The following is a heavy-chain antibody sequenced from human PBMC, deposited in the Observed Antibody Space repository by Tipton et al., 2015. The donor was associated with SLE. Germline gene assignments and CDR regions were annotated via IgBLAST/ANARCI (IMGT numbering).Heavy chain of an antibody. CDR1: GASFSSSSSY. V-gene: IGHV4-39*07. J-gene: IGHJ3*02. Sequence: TLSLTCTVSGASFSSSSSYWGWIRQPPGKGLEWLGSFSYSDTTSYNPSLKSRVTISVDTSKNQFSLKLSSVTAADTAVYYCASAISGSYYVRDAFDIWGQGTMVTVSS. CDR2: FSYSDTT. D-gene: IGHD1-26*01. CDR3: ASAISGSYYVRDAFDI.